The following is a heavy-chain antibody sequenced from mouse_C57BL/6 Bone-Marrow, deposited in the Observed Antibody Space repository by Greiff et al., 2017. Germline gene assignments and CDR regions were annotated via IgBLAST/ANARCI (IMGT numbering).Heavy chain of an antibody. D-gene: IGHD1-1*01. J-gene: IGHJ3*01. V-gene: IGHV1-52*01. CDR3: ARGDYYCSPWFAY. Sequence: QVQLQQPGAELVRPGSSVKLSCKASGYTFTSYWMHWVKQRPIQGLEWIGNIDPSDSETHYNQKFKDKATLTVDKSSSTAYMQLSSLTSEDSAVYYCARGDYYCSPWFAYWGQGTLVTVSA. CDR1: GYTFTSYW. CDR2: IDPSDSET.